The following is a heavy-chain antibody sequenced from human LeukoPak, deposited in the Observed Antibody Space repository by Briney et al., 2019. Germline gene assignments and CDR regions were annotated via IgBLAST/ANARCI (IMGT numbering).Heavy chain of an antibody. V-gene: IGHV3-21*01. Sequence: GGSLRLSCAASGLTFSSYSMNWVRQAPGKGLEWVSSISSSSSYIYYADSVKGRFTISRDNAKNSLYLQMNSLRAEDTAVYYCARQCGSGREDWGQGTLVTVSS. CDR3: ARQCGSGRED. D-gene: IGHD3-10*01. J-gene: IGHJ4*02. CDR2: ISSSSSYI. CDR1: GLTFSSYS.